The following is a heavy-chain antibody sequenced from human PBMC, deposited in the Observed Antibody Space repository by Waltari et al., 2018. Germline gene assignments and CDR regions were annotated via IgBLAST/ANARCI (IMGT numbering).Heavy chain of an antibody. CDR3: ARDSGIAAAQFDY. D-gene: IGHD6-13*01. J-gene: IGHJ4*02. CDR2: INPNSGGT. V-gene: IGHV1-2*06. CDR1: GYTFTGYY. Sequence: QVQLVQSGAEVKKPGASVKVSCKASGYTFTGYYMHWVRQAPGQGLEWMGRINPNSGGTNYAQKFQGRVTMTRDTAISTAYMELSRLRSDDTAVYYCARDSGIAAAQFDYWGQGTLVTVSS.